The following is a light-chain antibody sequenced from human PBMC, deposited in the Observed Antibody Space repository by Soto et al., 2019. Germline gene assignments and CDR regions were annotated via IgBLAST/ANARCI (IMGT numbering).Light chain of an antibody. CDR2: GAS. CDR1: QRISRN. Sequence: VLTQSPATLSLSPGERATLSCRASQRISRNLAWHQQKPGQAPRLLIYGASTRATGFPARFSGSGSGTEFTLTISSLQSEDFAVYYCQQYNGWPITFGQGTRLEIK. J-gene: IGKJ5*01. CDR3: QQYNGWPIT. V-gene: IGKV3-15*01.